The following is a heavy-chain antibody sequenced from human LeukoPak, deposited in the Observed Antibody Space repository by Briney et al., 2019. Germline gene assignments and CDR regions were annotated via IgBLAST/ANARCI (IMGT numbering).Heavy chain of an antibody. D-gene: IGHD2-15*01. Sequence: GGSLRLSCAASGFTFSSYGMHWVRQAPGKGLEWVAVIWYDGSNKYYADSVKGRFTIPRDNSKNTLYLQMNSLRAEDTAVYYCARVGSTLDVWGQGTTVTISS. CDR2: IWYDGSNK. CDR1: GFTFSSYG. CDR3: ARVGSTLDV. J-gene: IGHJ6*02. V-gene: IGHV3-33*01.